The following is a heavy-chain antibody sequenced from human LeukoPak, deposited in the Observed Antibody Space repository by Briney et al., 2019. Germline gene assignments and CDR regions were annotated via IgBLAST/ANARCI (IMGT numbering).Heavy chain of an antibody. CDR3: ARAFRGVITQHFDY. V-gene: IGHV3-13*01. D-gene: IGHD3-10*01. J-gene: IGHJ4*02. CDR1: GFTFSSYD. CDR2: IGTAGDT. Sequence: GGSLRLSCAASGFTFSSYDMHWVRQATGKGLEWVSAIGTAGDTYYPGSVKGRFTISRENAKNSLYLQMNSLRAGDTAVYYCARAFRGVITQHFDYWGQGTLVTVSS.